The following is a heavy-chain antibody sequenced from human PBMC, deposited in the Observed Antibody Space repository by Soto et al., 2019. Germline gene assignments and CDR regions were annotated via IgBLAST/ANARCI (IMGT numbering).Heavy chain of an antibody. V-gene: IGHV3-30*18. Sequence: GGSLRLSCAASGFTFSSYGMHWVRQAPGKGLEWVAVISYDGSNKYYADSVKGRFTISRDNSKNTLYLQMNSLRAEDTAVYYCAKDTPGPESRSSGWYLGYWGQGTLVTVSS. J-gene: IGHJ4*02. D-gene: IGHD6-19*01. CDR3: AKDTPGPESRSSGWYLGY. CDR2: ISYDGSNK. CDR1: GFTFSSYG.